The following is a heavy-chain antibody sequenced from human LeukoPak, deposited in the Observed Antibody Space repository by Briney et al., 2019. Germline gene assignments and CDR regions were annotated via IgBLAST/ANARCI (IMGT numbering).Heavy chain of an antibody. Sequence: SETLSLTCTVSGGSISTYSRSWIRQPPGKGLEWIGSIYYSGSTYYNPSLKSRVTISVDTSKNQFSLKLSSVTAADTAVYYCARESGVTSHWFDPWGQGTLVTVSS. CDR3: ARESGVTSHWFDP. D-gene: IGHD2-21*02. J-gene: IGHJ5*02. V-gene: IGHV4-59*12. CDR1: GGSISTYS. CDR2: IYYSGST.